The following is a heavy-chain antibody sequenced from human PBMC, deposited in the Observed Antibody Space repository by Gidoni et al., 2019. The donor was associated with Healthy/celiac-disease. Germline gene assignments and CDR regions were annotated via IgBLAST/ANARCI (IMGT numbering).Heavy chain of an antibody. J-gene: IGHJ3*02. Sequence: EVQLVESGGGLVQPGGSLRRSCAASGFTVSSNYMSWVRQAPGKGLEWVSVIYSGGSTYYADSVKGRFPTSSDNSKNTLYLQMNSLRAEDTAVYYCAREPSTTPDAFDIWGQGTMVTVSS. CDR1: GFTVSSNY. CDR3: AREPSTTPDAFDI. D-gene: IGHD4-17*01. V-gene: IGHV3-66*01. CDR2: IYSGGST.